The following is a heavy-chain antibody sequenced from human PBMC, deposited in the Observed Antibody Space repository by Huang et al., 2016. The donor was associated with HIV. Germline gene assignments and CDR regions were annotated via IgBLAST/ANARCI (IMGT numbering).Heavy chain of an antibody. V-gene: IGHV3-30*02. CDR1: GFTFSSYG. CDR3: AKVSYYDFWSGYPHDAFDI. Sequence: QVQLVESGGGVVQPGGSLRLSCAASGFTFSSYGMHWVRQAPGKGLEWVAFIRYDGSNKYYAESVKGRFTISRDNSKNTLYLQMNSLRAEDTAVYYCAKVSYYDFWSGYPHDAFDIWGQGTMVTVSS. J-gene: IGHJ3*02. CDR2: IRYDGSNK. D-gene: IGHD3-3*01.